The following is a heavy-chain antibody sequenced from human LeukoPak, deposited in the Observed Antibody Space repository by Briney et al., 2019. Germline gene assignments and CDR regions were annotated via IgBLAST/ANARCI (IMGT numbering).Heavy chain of an antibody. CDR3: ARDHLTTSVFNTNYYYYGMDV. CDR1: GFTFSSYA. J-gene: IGHJ6*02. CDR2: ISYDGSNK. Sequence: PGGSLRLSCAASGFTFSSYAMHWVRQAPGKGLEWVAVISYDGSNKYYADSVKGRFTISRDNSKNTLYLQMNSLRAEDTAVYYCARDHLTTSVFNTNYYYYGMDVWGQGTTVTVSS. D-gene: IGHD4-11*01. V-gene: IGHV3-30-3*01.